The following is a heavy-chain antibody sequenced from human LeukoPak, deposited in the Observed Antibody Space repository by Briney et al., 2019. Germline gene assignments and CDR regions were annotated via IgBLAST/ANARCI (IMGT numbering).Heavy chain of an antibody. J-gene: IGHJ4*02. CDR2: ISAYNGNT. CDR1: GYTFTSYS. V-gene: IGHV1-18*01. D-gene: IGHD2-15*01. CDR3: ARASYCSDGSCYSDY. Sequence: ASVKVSCKASGYTFTSYSISWVRQAPGQGLEWMGWISAYNGNTIYAQKVKGRVTMTTDTSTSTAYMELRSLNSDDAAVYYCARASYCSDGSCYSDYWGQGTLVTVS.